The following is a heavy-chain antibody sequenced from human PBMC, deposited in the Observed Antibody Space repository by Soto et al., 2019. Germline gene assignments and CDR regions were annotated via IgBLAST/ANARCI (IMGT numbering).Heavy chain of an antibody. Sequence: GGSLRLSWAASGFTFSSYAMTWVRQAPGKGLEWVSIISGSGGTTYYADSVKGRFTISRDNSKNTLYLQMNSLRAEDTAVYYCAKDESAGYYYFDYWGQGTLVTVSS. D-gene: IGHD3-9*01. J-gene: IGHJ4*02. CDR3: AKDESAGYYYFDY. CDR2: ISGSGGTT. V-gene: IGHV3-23*01. CDR1: GFTFSSYA.